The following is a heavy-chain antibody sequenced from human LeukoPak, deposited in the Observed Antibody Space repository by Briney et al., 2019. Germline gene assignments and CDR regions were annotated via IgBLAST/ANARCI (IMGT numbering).Heavy chain of an antibody. V-gene: IGHV1-2*06. CDR3: AREDSGYDRSLNY. CDR1: GYTFTGYY. Sequence: ASVKVSCKASGYTFTGYYMHWVRQAPGQGLEWMGRINPNSGGTNYAQKFQGRVTMTRDTSNSTAYMELSRLRSDGTAVYYCAREDSGYDRSLNYWGQGTLVTVSS. CDR2: INPNSGGT. J-gene: IGHJ4*02. D-gene: IGHD5-12*01.